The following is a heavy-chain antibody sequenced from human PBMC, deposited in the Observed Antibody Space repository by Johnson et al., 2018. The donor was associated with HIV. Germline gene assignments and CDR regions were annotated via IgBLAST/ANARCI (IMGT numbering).Heavy chain of an antibody. V-gene: IGHV3-30*03. CDR3: ARDLDYYDRSGYQAISYAFDI. CDR1: GFTFSSYG. D-gene: IGHD3-22*01. J-gene: IGHJ3*02. Sequence: QVQLVESGGGVVQPGRSLRLSCAASGFTFSSYGMHWVRQAPGKGLEWVAVISYDGSNKYYADSVKGRFTISRDNSKNTLYLQMNSLRAEDTAVYYCARDLDYYDRSGYQAISYAFDIWGQGTMVTVSS. CDR2: ISYDGSNK.